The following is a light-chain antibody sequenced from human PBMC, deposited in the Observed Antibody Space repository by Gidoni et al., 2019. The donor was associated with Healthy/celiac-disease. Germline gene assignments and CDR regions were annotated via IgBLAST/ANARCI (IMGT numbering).Light chain of an antibody. J-gene: IGKJ1*01. CDR3: QQYNNWQT. V-gene: IGKV3-15*01. CDR1: QRVSSN. Sequence: EIVMTQSPATLSVSPGERATLSCRASQRVSSNLAWYQQKTGQAPRLLIYGASTRATGIPARFSGSGSGTEFTLTISSLQSEDFAVYYCQQYNNWQTFGQGTKVEIK. CDR2: GAS.